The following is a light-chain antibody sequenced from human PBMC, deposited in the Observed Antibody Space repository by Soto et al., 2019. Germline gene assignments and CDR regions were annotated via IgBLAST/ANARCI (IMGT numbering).Light chain of an antibody. V-gene: IGLV9-49*01. CDR3: GADHGSGSNLFVV. CDR1: SGYSNYT. CDR2: VGTGGIVG. J-gene: IGLJ2*01. Sequence: QAVVTQPPSASASLGASVTLTCTLSSGYSNYTVDWYQQRPGQGPRFVMRVGTGGIVGSKGDGIPDRFSVLGSGLNRYLTIKNIQEEDESDYHCGADHGSGSNLFVVFGGGTKLTVL.